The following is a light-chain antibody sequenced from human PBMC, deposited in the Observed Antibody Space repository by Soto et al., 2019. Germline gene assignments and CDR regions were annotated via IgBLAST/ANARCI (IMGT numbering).Light chain of an antibody. CDR1: SSDVGGYNF. CDR2: EVS. CDR3: SSYAGNRHFYV. J-gene: IGLJ1*01. V-gene: IGLV2-8*01. Sequence: LTQPPSAFGSPGQSVTISCTGTSSDVGGYNFVSWYQQHPGKAPKLMIYEVSKRPSGIPDRFSGSKSGNTASLTVSGLQAEDEADYYCSSYAGNRHFYVFGTGTKVTVL.